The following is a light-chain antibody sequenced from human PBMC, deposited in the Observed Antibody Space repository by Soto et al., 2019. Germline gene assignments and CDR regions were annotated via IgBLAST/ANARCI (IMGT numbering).Light chain of an antibody. CDR2: EGT. CDR3: CSYAGSSFYV. CDR1: SSDVGSYNL. Sequence: QSGLTQPASVSGSPGQSITISCTGTSSDVGSYNLVSWYQQHPGKAPKLMIYEGTKRPSGVSNRFSGSKSGNTASLTISGLQAEDEADYYCCSYAGSSFYVFGTGTKVTVL. V-gene: IGLV2-23*01. J-gene: IGLJ1*01.